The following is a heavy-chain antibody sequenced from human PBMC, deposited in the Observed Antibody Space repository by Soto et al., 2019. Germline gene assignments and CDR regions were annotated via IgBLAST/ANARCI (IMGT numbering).Heavy chain of an antibody. CDR1: GGSISSGDYY. Sequence: LSLTCTVSGGSISSGDYYWSWIRQPPGKGLEWIGYIYYSGSTYYNPSLKSRVTISVDTSKNQFSLKLSSVTAADTAVYYCARGTLALGFVKWDLDWFDPWGQGTLVTVSS. V-gene: IGHV4-30-4*01. J-gene: IGHJ5*02. D-gene: IGHD3-3*01. CDR2: IYYSGST. CDR3: ARGTLALGFVKWDLDWFDP.